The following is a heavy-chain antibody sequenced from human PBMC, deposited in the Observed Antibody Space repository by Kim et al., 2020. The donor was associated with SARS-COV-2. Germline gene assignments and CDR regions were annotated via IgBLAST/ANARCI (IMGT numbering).Heavy chain of an antibody. CDR2: IYYSGST. Sequence: SETLSLTCTVSGGSISSSSYYWGWIRQPPGKGLEWIGSIYYSGSTYYNPSLKSRVTISVDTSKNQFSLKLSSVTAADTAVYYCVRGDGYFDAFDIWGQGTMVTVSS. V-gene: IGHV4-39*01. CDR3: VRGDGYFDAFDI. CDR1: GGSISSSSYY. D-gene: IGHD3-22*01. J-gene: IGHJ3*02.